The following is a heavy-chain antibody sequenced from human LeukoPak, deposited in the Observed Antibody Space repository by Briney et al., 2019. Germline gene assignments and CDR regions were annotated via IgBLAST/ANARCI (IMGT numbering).Heavy chain of an antibody. D-gene: IGHD3-10*01. J-gene: IGHJ5*02. Sequence: GGSLRLSCAASGFTVSSNYMSWVRQAPGKGLEWVSVIYSGGSTYYADSVKGRFTISRDNSKNTLYLQMNSLRAEDTAVYYCAREIPITMVRGGSFDPWGQGTLVTV. V-gene: IGHV3-53*01. CDR3: AREIPITMVRGGSFDP. CDR2: IYSGGST. CDR1: GFTVSSNY.